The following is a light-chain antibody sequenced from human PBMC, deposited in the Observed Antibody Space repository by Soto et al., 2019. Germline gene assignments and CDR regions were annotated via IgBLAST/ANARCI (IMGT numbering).Light chain of an antibody. CDR2: EVS. CDR1: SSDVGAYNY. CDR3: SSYAGSNNWV. J-gene: IGLJ3*02. Sequence: QSALTQPPSAPGSPGQSVTISCTGTSSDVGAYNYVSWYQQHPGKAPQLMIYEVSKRPSGVPDRFSGSKSGNTASLTVSGLQAEDEADYYCSSYAGSNNWVFGGGTKLTVL. V-gene: IGLV2-8*01.